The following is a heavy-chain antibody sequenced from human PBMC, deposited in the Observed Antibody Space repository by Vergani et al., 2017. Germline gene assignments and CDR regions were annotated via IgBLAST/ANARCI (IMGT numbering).Heavy chain of an antibody. CDR2: ISARYPST. Sequence: EVQLVESGGGLVKPGGSRRLSCEGSGFNFTEAWMTWVRQAPGRGLEWVSAISARYPSTYYADSVKGRFTISRDNSKNMLYLQMNSLRAEDTAVYYCARLSYDTTPYLQGGYDCWGQGTLVSVSS. D-gene: IGHD3-22*01. CDR3: ARLSYDTTPYLQGGYDC. V-gene: IGHV3-23*04. J-gene: IGHJ4*02. CDR1: GFNFTEAW.